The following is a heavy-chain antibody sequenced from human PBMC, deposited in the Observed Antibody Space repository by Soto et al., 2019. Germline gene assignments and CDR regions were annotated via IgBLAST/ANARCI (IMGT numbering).Heavy chain of an antibody. CDR2: ISSDGSDK. D-gene: IGHD6-13*01. V-gene: IGHV3-30*18. J-gene: IGHJ3*01. CDR1: GFTFNNYG. Sequence: QVQLVESGGGVVQPGTSLRLSCAASGFTFNNYGMHWVRQAPGTGLEWVAAISSDGSDKYYADSVKGRLTISRDNSKNTLYLQMHSLRAEDTAVYYCAKDQCIAASHGIDWGQGTMVTVSS. CDR3: AKDQCIAASHGID.